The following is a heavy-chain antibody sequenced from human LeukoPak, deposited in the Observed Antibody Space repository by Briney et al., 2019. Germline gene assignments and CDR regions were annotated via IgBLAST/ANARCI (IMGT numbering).Heavy chain of an antibody. J-gene: IGHJ4*02. CDR1: GYSISSGYY. V-gene: IGHV4-38-2*02. Sequence: SETLSLTCTVSGYSISSGYYWGWIRQPPGKGLEWIGSIYHSGSTYYNPSLKSRVTISVDTSKNQFSLKLSSVTAADTAVYYYARAGYCSSTSCYILFDYWGQGTLVTVSS. CDR3: ARAGYCSSTSCYILFDY. D-gene: IGHD2-2*01. CDR2: IYHSGST.